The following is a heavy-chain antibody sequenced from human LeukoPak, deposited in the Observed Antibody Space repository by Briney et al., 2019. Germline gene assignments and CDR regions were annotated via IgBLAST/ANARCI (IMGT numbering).Heavy chain of an antibody. CDR3: ARDRLSVNYFDY. D-gene: IGHD6-25*01. CDR2: IIPILGIA. CDR1: GGTFSSYA. V-gene: IGHV1-69*04. J-gene: IGHJ4*02. Sequence: SVKVPCKASGGTFSSYAISWVRQAPGQGLEWMGRIIPILGIANYAQKFQGRVTITADKSTSTAYMELSSLRSEDTAVYYCARDRLSVNYFDYWGQGTLVTVSS.